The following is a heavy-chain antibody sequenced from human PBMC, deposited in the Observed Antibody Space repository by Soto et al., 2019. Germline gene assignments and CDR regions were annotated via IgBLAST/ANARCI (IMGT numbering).Heavy chain of an antibody. CDR2: TYYRSKWYN. Sequence: QVQLQQSGPGLVKPSQTLSLTCAISGDSVSSNSAAWNWIRQSPSRGLEWLGRTYYRSKWYNDSAVSLNSRFTINPDASKDRFSLQLSSVTPEDTAVYYCARGHRSYYGMDVWGPGTTVTVSS. CDR3: ARGHRSYYGMDV. CDR1: GDSVSSNSAA. V-gene: IGHV6-1*01. J-gene: IGHJ6*02.